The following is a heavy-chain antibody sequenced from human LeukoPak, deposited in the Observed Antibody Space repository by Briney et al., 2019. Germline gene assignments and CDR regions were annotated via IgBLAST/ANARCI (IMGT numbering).Heavy chain of an antibody. Sequence: GGSLRLSCAASGFTFGNYWMHWVRQASGKGLVWVSRIFSDASSTNYADSVKGRFTISRDNAKNTLYLQMNSLRADDTAVYYCARVLPNSGRYFDYWGQGTLVTVSS. CDR3: ARVLPNSGRYFDY. CDR1: GFTFGNYW. D-gene: IGHD6-19*01. J-gene: IGHJ4*02. V-gene: IGHV3-74*01. CDR2: IFSDASST.